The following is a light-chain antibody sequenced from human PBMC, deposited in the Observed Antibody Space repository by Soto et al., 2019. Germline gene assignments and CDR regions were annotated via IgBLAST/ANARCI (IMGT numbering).Light chain of an antibody. CDR3: WQYGRTREFV. V-gene: IGKV3-20*01. CDR2: GAS. Sequence: ELVFTQSPGTLSLSPGARATLSCRARQSVSSNFLAWYQEKPGQAPRLLIYGASSRATGIPDRFSGNVCGTDYSLTVSGCMSQDFVLYHGWQYGRTREFVFSGGTKVDIK. CDR1: QSVSSNF. J-gene: IGKJ4*02.